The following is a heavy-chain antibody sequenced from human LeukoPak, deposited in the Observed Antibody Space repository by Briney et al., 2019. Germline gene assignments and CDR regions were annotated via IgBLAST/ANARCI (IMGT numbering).Heavy chain of an antibody. CDR1: GYTFTGYY. Sequence: GASVKVSCKASGYTFTGYYMHWVRQAPGQGLEWMGWINPNSGGTNYAQKFQGRVTVTRDTSISTAYMELSRLRSDDTAVYYCALTTVTTGRFDPWGQGTLVTVSS. CDR3: ALTTVTTGRFDP. D-gene: IGHD4-17*01. J-gene: IGHJ5*02. V-gene: IGHV1-2*02. CDR2: INPNSGGT.